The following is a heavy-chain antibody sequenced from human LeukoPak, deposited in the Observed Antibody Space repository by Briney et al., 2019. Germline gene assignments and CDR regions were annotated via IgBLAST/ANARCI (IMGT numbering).Heavy chain of an antibody. V-gene: IGHV4-38-2*02. Sequence: PSETLSLTCTVSGYSISSGYYWGWIRQPPGKGLEWIGSIYHSGSTYYNPSLKSRVTISVDTSKNQFSLKLSSVTAADTAVYYCARGGITIFGVVITTQNWFDPWGQGTLVTVSS. J-gene: IGHJ5*02. CDR2: IYHSGST. CDR1: GYSISSGYY. CDR3: ARGGITIFGVVITTQNWFDP. D-gene: IGHD3-3*01.